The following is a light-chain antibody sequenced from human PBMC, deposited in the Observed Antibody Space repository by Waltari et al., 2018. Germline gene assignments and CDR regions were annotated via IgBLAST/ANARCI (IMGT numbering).Light chain of an antibody. CDR1: SLRSYY. CDR3: HSRDASGVGGS. V-gene: IGLV3-19*01. J-gene: IGLJ2*01. CDR2: GKN. Sequence: SSELTQDPTVSVAMGQTVRITCQGDSLRSYYASWYQQTPGSAPRLVIFGKNNRPSGVPDRFSGSSSDNTAVLTITGAQAEDEASYYCHSRDASGVGGSFGGGTKLTVL.